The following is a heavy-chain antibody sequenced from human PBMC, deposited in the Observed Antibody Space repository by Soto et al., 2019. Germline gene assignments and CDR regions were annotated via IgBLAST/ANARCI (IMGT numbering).Heavy chain of an antibody. V-gene: IGHV3-33*01. CDR2: IWYDGSNK. CDR1: GFTFSRYG. J-gene: IGHJ4*02. D-gene: IGHD2-15*01. Sequence: GGSLRLSCAASGFTFSRYGMHWVRQAPGKGLEWVAVIWYDGSNKYYADSVKGRFTISRDNSKNTLYLQMNSLRAEDTAVYYCAGDSCSGGSCYWHYFDYWGQGTLVTVSS. CDR3: AGDSCSGGSCYWHYFDY.